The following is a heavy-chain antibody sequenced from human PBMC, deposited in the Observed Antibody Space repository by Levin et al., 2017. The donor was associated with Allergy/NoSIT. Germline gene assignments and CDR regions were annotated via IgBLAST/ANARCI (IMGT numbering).Heavy chain of an antibody. D-gene: IGHD6-13*01. CDR1: GFTVSSSY. CDR2: LSLRCLP. J-gene: IGHJ4*02. V-gene: IGHV3-53*01. Sequence: SLRLSCAASGFTVSSSYLSWVRQAPGKGLEWFSLLSLRCLPYASSSFPGRFTISRDNSKNTLYLQMNSLRAEDTAVYYCATTVNSNWQNDYWGQGTLVTVSS. CDR3: ATTVNSNWQNDY.